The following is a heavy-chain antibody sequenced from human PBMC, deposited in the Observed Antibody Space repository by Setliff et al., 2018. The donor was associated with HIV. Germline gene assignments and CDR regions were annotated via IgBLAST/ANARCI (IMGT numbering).Heavy chain of an antibody. J-gene: IGHJ4*02. CDR1: GFTFSSYA. Sequence: GSLRLSCAASGFTFSSYAMSWVRQAPGKGLEWVSAISGSGGSTYYADSVKGRFTVSRDNAKNSLYLQMNSLRAGDTAVYYCLRGGSFGDIPNCWGQGTLVTVSS. V-gene: IGHV3-23*01. CDR3: LRGGSFGDIPNC. CDR2: ISGSGGST. D-gene: IGHD4-17*01.